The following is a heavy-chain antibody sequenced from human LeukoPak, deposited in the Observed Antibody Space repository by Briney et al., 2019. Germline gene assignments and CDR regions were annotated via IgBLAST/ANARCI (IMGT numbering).Heavy chain of an antibody. Sequence: SVKVSCKAPGDTFSRYAISWVRQAPGQGLEWMGGIIAIFGSASYAQKFQGRVTITTDESTSTAYMELSSLRSDDTAIYYCARRESIRFQYYFDYWAREPWSPSPQ. CDR1: GDTFSRYA. CDR3: ARRESIRFQYYFDY. V-gene: IGHV1-69*05. CDR2: IIAIFGSA. D-gene: IGHD3-3*01. J-gene: IGHJ4*02.